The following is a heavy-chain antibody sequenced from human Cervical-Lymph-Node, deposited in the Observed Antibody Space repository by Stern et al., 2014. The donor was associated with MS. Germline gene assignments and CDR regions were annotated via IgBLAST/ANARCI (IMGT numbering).Heavy chain of an antibody. J-gene: IGHJ4*02. V-gene: IGHV4-61*02. D-gene: IGHD5-18*01. Sequence: QVQLQESGPGLVKPSQTLSLTCTVSGGSVGSGSYDWSWIRQPAGKGLEWIGRIYTTGSTYYNPSLKSRFSISIDTSKNQFSLKLTSVTAADTAVYYCARDKEDTNMAFRYFDNWGQGTLVTVSS. CDR3: ARDKEDTNMAFRYFDN. CDR2: IYTTGST. CDR1: GGSVGSGSYD.